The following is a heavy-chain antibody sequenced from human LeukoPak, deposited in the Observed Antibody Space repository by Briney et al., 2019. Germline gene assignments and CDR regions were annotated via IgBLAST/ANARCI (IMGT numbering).Heavy chain of an antibody. D-gene: IGHD2-2*01. J-gene: IGHJ5*02. V-gene: IGHV4-34*01. CDR3: ARGWHIVVVPAASQGWFDP. Sequence: SETLSLTCAVYGVSFSGYYWSWIRQPPGKGLEWIGEINHSGSTNYNPSLKSRVTISVDTSKNQFSLKLSSVTAADTAVYYCARGWHIVVVPAASQGWFDPWGQGTLVTVSS. CDR1: GVSFSGYY. CDR2: INHSGST.